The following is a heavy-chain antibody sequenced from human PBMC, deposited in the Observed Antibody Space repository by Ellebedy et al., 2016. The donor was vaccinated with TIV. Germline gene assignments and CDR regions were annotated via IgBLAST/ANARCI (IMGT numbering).Heavy chain of an antibody. CDR2: MFSGGTT. J-gene: IGHJ4*02. D-gene: IGHD2-2*01. Sequence: GGSLRLXXAASGLAVSGNYMSWVRQAPGKGLEWVSVMFSGGTTYTADAVKDRFTISRDPSRNTLHLQMHSLRVDDTAVYYCASRYASALGYWGQGTLVTVSS. CDR3: ASRYASALGY. V-gene: IGHV3-66*01. CDR1: GLAVSGNY.